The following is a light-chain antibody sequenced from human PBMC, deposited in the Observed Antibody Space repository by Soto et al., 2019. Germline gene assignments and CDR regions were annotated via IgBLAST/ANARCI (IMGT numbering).Light chain of an antibody. CDR3: CSYAGSVV. Sequence: QSALTQPASVSGSPGQSITISRTGTSSEVGSYNLVSWYQQHPGKAPKLMIYEGSKRPSGVSNRFSGSKSGNTASLTISGLQAEDEADYYCCSYAGSVVFGGGTKLTVL. V-gene: IGLV2-23*01. J-gene: IGLJ2*01. CDR2: EGS. CDR1: SSEVGSYNL.